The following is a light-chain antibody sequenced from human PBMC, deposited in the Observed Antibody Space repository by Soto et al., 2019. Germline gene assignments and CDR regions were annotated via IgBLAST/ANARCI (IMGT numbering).Light chain of an antibody. J-gene: IGKJ4*01. Sequence: EIVMTQSPATLSVSPGQRATLSCRASQSVSSNLAWYQHKPGQAPRLLIYGASTRAKGVAARFSGSGSGTEFTLTISRRQSEDFAVYYWQHYNKGPQLIFGGGTKVEIK. CDR1: QSVSSN. CDR2: GAS. V-gene: IGKV3-15*01. CDR3: QHYNKGPQLI.